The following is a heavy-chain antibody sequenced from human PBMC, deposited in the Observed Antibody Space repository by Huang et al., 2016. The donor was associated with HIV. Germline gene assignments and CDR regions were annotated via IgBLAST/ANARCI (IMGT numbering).Heavy chain of an antibody. Sequence: EVQLVESGGGLVQPGGSLRLSCAASGFTFSSYWMHWVRQVPGKGLVGVSHIKRDGSSTSYAASVKGRFTSSRDNAKNTLYLQMNSLRAEDTAVYYCARGSRQGKYYYGSGTAYWGQGTLVTVSS. D-gene: IGHD3-10*01. CDR3: ARGSRQGKYYYGSGTAY. CDR2: IKRDGSST. J-gene: IGHJ4*02. V-gene: IGHV3-74*01. CDR1: GFTFSSYW.